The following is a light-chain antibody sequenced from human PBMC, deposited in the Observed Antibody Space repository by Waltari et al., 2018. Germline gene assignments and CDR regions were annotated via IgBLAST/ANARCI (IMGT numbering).Light chain of an antibody. Sequence: DIVMTQSPLSLPVTPGEPASISCRPSQSLLHSNGYNYLDWYLQKPGQSPQLLIYLGSNRASGVPDRFSGSASGTDFTLKISRVEAEDVGVYYCMQALQTPFTFGPGTKVDIK. CDR2: LGS. V-gene: IGKV2-28*01. CDR3: MQALQTPFT. J-gene: IGKJ3*01. CDR1: QSLLHSNGYNY.